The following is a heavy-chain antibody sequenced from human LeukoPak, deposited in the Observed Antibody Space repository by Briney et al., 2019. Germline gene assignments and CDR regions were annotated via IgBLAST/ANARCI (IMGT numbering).Heavy chain of an antibody. V-gene: IGHV4-61*02. D-gene: IGHD1-26*01. Sequence: SGTLSLTCTVSGGSISSGSYYWSWIRQPAGTGLEWIGRIYTSGSTNYNPSLKSRVTISVDTSKNQFSLKLSSVTAADTAVYYCARDFVGATKGGTYNWFDPWGQGTLVTVSS. J-gene: IGHJ5*02. CDR1: GGSISSGSYY. CDR3: ARDFVGATKGGTYNWFDP. CDR2: IYTSGST.